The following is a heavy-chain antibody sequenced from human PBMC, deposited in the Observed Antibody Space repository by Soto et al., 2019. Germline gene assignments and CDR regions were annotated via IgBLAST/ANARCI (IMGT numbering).Heavy chain of an antibody. V-gene: IGHV3-23*01. J-gene: IGHJ6*02. CDR1: GFPLSTYG. CDR2: ITGTGGNT. CDR3: ARIRGYWYGLDV. Sequence: EVQLLESGGGLVQPGGSLRLSCAASGFPLSTYGMTWVRQAPGKGLEWVSAITGTGGNTYYVDSVKGRFTSSRDNSKNMLYLQMNSLRVEDTAVYDCARIRGYWYGLDVWGQGTTVTVSS.